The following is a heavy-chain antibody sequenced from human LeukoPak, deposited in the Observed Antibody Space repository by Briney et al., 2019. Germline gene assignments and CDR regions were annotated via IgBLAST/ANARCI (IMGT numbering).Heavy chain of an antibody. D-gene: IGHD3-16*02. V-gene: IGHV3-21*01. J-gene: IGHJ1*01. CDR2: ISSSSSYI. CDR3: VRDPRSFHF. Sequence: GGSLRLSCAASGFTFSSYTMNWVRQAPGKGLEWVSSISSSSSYIYYADSVKGRFTISRDNAESSLYLQVNSLRAEDTAVYYCVRDPRSFHFWGQGTLVTVSS. CDR1: GFTFSSYT.